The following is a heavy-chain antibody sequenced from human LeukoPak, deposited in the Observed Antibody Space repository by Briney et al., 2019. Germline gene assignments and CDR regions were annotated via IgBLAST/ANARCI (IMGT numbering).Heavy chain of an antibody. Sequence: SETLSLTCAVYGGSFSGYYWSWIRQPPGKGLEWIGEINHSGSTNYNPSLKSRVTISVDTSQNQFFLLLTSVTAADTAVYYCARVAGYLPTRWFDPWGQGTHVTVSS. J-gene: IGHJ5*02. V-gene: IGHV4-34*01. CDR3: ARVAGYLPTRWFDP. CDR1: GGSFSGYY. CDR2: INHSGST. D-gene: IGHD6-25*01.